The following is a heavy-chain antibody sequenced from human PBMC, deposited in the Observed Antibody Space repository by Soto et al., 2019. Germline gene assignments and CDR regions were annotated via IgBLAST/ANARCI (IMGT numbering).Heavy chain of an antibody. CDR3: ARPNYGSGSRFDY. CDR2: IYYSGST. Sequence: QLQLQESGPGLVKPSETLSLTCTVSGGSISSSSYYWGWIRQPPGKGPEGIGSIYYSGSTYYNPSLKSRVTISVDTSKDHFSLKLSSVTAADTAVYYCARPNYGSGSRFDYWGRGSLVTVAT. J-gene: IGHJ4*02. D-gene: IGHD3-10*01. V-gene: IGHV4-39*01. CDR1: GGSISSSSYY.